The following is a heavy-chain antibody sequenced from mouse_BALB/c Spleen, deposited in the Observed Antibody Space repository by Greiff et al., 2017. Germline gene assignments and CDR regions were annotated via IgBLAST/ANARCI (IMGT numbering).Heavy chain of an antibody. CDR1: GYAFTNYW. D-gene: IGHD1-1*01. Sequence: QVQLQQSGAELVRPGTSVKISCKASGYAFTNYWLGWVKQRPGHGLEWIGDIYPGSGNTYYNEKFKGKATLTADKSSSTAYMQLSSLTSEDSAVYCCARGVYYGSGYGDWGQGTTLTVSS. CDR2: IYPGSGNT. J-gene: IGHJ2*01. CDR3: ARGVYYGSGYGD. V-gene: IGHV1-63*01.